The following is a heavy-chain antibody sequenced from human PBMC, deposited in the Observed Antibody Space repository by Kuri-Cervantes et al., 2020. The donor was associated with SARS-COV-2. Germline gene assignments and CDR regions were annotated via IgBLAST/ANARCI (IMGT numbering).Heavy chain of an antibody. J-gene: IGHJ6*03. Sequence: LSLTCAASGFTFSSYGMHWVRQAPGKGLEWVAVISYDGSNKYYADSVKGRFTISRDNSKNTLYLQMNSLRAEDTAVYYCARGPLAYYYYYMDVWGKGTTVTVSS. CDR3: ARGPLAYYYYYMDV. CDR2: ISYDGSNK. CDR1: GFTFSSYG. V-gene: IGHV3-30*03. D-gene: IGHD1-14*01.